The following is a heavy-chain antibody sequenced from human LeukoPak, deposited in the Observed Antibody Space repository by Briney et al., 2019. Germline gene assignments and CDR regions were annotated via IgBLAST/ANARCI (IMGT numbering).Heavy chain of an antibody. D-gene: IGHD2-15*01. CDR1: GFTFSSYG. Sequence: PGGSLRLSCAASGFTFSSYGMHWVRQAPGKGLEWVAFIRYDGSNKYYADSVKGRFTISRDNSKNTLYLQMNSLRAEDTAVYYCAKDLVAATPDSFDYWGQGTLVTVSS. CDR3: AKDLVAATPDSFDY. J-gene: IGHJ4*02. CDR2: IRYDGSNK. V-gene: IGHV3-30*02.